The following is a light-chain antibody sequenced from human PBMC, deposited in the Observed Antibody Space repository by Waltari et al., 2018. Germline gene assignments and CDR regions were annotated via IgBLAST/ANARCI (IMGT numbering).Light chain of an antibody. CDR2: GAS. Sequence: EIVMTQSPATLSVSPGERATLSCKASQSVITNLAWYQQKPGQPPRLLIYGASARATGIPDRFSGSGFGTEFTLAISSLQSEDSAIYYCQQYNNWPRVFGQGTKVEIK. CDR1: QSVITN. CDR3: QQYNNWPRV. V-gene: IGKV3-15*01. J-gene: IGKJ1*01.